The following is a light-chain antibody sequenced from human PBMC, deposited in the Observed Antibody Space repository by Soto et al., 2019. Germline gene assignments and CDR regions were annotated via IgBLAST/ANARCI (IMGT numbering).Light chain of an antibody. CDR2: SVS. Sequence: DIVLTQSPGTLSLSLGERATFSCRASQSVSSSYLAWYQQKPGRTPRLLVSSVSTRATGIPDRFSGSGSGTDFTLTISRLEPEDFAVYYCQHYGSSPPLYTFGQGTKLEIK. CDR1: QSVSSSY. J-gene: IGKJ2*01. V-gene: IGKV3-20*01. CDR3: QHYGSSPPLYT.